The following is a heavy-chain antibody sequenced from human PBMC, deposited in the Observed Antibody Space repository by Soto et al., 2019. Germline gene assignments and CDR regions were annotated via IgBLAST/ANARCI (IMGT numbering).Heavy chain of an antibody. CDR2: IYPTDSDT. CDR1: GDTFSSDW. Sequence: EVQLLQSGPEVKKPGESLWIACKGYGDTFSSDWLGWVRQVPGKGLEWLGIIYPTDSDTRYSPSIQGDVTMSADKSINTASLHWSSLKASDSAIYYCARHGTVMTTKHGFDLWGQGTMVTVSA. V-gene: IGHV5-51*01. D-gene: IGHD3-22*01. CDR3: ARHGTVMTTKHGFDL. J-gene: IGHJ3*01.